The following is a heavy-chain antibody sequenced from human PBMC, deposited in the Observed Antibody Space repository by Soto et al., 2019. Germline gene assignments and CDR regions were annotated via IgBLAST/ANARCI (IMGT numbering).Heavy chain of an antibody. CDR1: GFTFSSYA. Sequence: GGSLRLSCAASGFTFSSYAMSWVRQAPGKGLEWVSAISGSGGSTYYADSVKGRFTISRDNSKNTLYLQMNSLRAEDTAVYYCAKKGVLLWFGELFPGAFDIWGQGTMVTVSS. D-gene: IGHD3-10*01. V-gene: IGHV3-23*01. CDR3: AKKGVLLWFGELFPGAFDI. J-gene: IGHJ3*02. CDR2: ISGSGGST.